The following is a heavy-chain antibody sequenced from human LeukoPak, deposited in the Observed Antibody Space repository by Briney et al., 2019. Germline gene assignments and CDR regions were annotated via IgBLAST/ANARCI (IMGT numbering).Heavy chain of an antibody. D-gene: IGHD3-9*01. V-gene: IGHV4-38-2*02. J-gene: IGHJ4*02. CDR1: GYSISSGYY. CDR3: ARQPLDTNYDILTGTLGGANDY. Sequence: PSETLSLTCTVSGYSISSGYYWGWIRQPPGKGLEWIGSIYHSGSTYYNPSLKSRVTISVDTSKNQFSLKLSSVTAADTAVYYCARQPLDTNYDILTGTLGGANDYWGQGTLVTVSS. CDR2: IYHSGST.